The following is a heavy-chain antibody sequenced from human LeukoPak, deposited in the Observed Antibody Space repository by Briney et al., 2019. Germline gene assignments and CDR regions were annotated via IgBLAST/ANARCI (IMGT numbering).Heavy chain of an antibody. CDR3: TKDRLSKWFDP. Sequence: ASVKVSCKASGLTFTGVNYIHWVRQAPGQGPEWMGRINTINGVTDYARKFQGRVTMTRDTSISTAYMELYRLTSDDMAMYYCTKDRLSKWFDPWGQGTLVTVSS. V-gene: IGHV1-2*06. CDR2: INTINGVT. CDR1: GLTFTGVNY. D-gene: IGHD5-12*01. J-gene: IGHJ5*02.